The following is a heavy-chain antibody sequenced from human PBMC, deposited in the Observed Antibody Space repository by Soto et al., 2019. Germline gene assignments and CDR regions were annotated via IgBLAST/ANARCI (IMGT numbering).Heavy chain of an antibody. D-gene: IGHD6-19*01. V-gene: IGHV2-5*02. Sequence: QITWKESGHTLVKPTQTLTLTSTFSGFSLSSTRMAVGWIRQPPGKALEWLALIYWDDDKRYSPFLKSRLTITKDTSKNQVVLTMSNMDPVVTARYYCAHIVVAGLGYYFDYWGQGTLVTVSS. J-gene: IGHJ4*02. CDR2: IYWDDDK. CDR3: AHIVVAGLGYYFDY. CDR1: GFSLSSTRMA.